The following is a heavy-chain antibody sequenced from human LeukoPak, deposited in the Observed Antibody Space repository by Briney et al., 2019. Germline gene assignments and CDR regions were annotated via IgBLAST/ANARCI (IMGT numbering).Heavy chain of an antibody. J-gene: IGHJ3*02. CDR2: IWYDGSNK. D-gene: IGHD3/OR15-3a*01. Sequence: GGSLRLSCAASGFTFSSYGMHWVRQAPGKGLEWVAVIWYDGSNKYYADSVKGRFTISRDNSKNTLYLQMNSLRAEDTAVYYCAREGLGYWAFDIWGQGTMVTVSS. V-gene: IGHV3-33*01. CDR3: AREGLGYWAFDI. CDR1: GFTFSSYG.